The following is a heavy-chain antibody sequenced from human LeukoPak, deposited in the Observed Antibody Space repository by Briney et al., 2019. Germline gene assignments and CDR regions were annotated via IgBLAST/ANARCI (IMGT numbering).Heavy chain of an antibody. D-gene: IGHD6-13*01. CDR1: GGTFSIYA. Sequence: SVKVSFTASGGTFSIYAISWVRQAPGQGLEWMGGIIPIFGTANYAQKFQGRVTITADESTSTAYMELSSLRSEDTAVYYCARQAAAGTAPHWFDPWGQGTLVTVSS. CDR3: ARQAAAGTAPHWFDP. V-gene: IGHV1-69*01. J-gene: IGHJ5*02. CDR2: IIPIFGTA.